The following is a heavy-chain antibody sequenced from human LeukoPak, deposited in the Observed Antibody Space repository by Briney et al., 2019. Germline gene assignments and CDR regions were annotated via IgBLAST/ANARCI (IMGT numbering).Heavy chain of an antibody. V-gene: IGHV4-34*01. Sequence: SETLSLTCGVYGGSFSGYYWSWIRQPPGKGLEWIGEINDSGRSNYKSSLKSRVTISEDTSKNQFSLKLSSVTAADTAVYYCAGGGAYDYFDYWGQGTLVTVSS. CDR3: AGGGAYDYFDY. D-gene: IGHD3-16*01. J-gene: IGHJ4*02. CDR1: GGSFSGYY. CDR2: INDSGRS.